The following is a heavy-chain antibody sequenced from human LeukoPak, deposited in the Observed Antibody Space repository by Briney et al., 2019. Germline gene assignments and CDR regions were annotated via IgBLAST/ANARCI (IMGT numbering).Heavy chain of an antibody. J-gene: IGHJ3*02. Sequence: GESLKISCKGSGYSFTSYWIGWVRQMPGKGLEWMGIIYPGDSDTRYSPSFQGQVTISADKSISTAYLQWSSLKASDTAMYYCARDLVVAAMGGDAFDIWGQGTMVTVSS. CDR1: GYSFTSYW. D-gene: IGHD2-15*01. CDR2: IYPGDSDT. CDR3: ARDLVVAAMGGDAFDI. V-gene: IGHV5-51*01.